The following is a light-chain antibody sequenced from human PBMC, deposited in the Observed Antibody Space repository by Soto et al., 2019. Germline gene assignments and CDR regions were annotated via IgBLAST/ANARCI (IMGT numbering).Light chain of an antibody. CDR1: QSVSSTY. J-gene: IGKJ5*01. CDR3: QQYDDSPIT. Sequence: EIVLMQAPGTLSLSPGQGATLSCRASQSVSSTYLAWYQQKPGQAPRLLIYGASSRATGIPDRFSGSGSGTEFTLTISRLEPEDFAVYYCQQYDDSPITFGQGTRLEI. V-gene: IGKV3-20*01. CDR2: GAS.